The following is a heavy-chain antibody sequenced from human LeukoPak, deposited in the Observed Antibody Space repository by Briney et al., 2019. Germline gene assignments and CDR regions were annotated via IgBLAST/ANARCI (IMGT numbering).Heavy chain of an antibody. J-gene: IGHJ4*02. D-gene: IGHD3-22*01. CDR1: GYTFTGYY. CDR2: INPNSGGT. V-gene: IGHV1-2*02. Sequence: GASVKVSFKASGYTFTGYYMHWVRQAPGQGLEWMGWINPNSGGTNYAQKFQGRVTMTRDTSISTAYMELSRLRSDDTAVYYCARGHRISSGYFRYYFDYWGQGTLVTVSS. CDR3: ARGHRISSGYFRYYFDY.